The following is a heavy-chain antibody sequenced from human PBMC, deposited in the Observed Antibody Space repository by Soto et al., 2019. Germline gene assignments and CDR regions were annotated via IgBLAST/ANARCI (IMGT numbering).Heavy chain of an antibody. CDR2: ISYSGTT. J-gene: IGHJ4*02. D-gene: IGHD3-10*01. CDR3: ATGFNYYGAGTLKLDF. CDR1: GGSIRSYY. Sequence: QVLLQESGPGLVKPSETLSLTCSVSGGSIRSYYWSWIRQPPGKRLEWIGYISYSGTTNYNPSLTTRLTISINTTKNQFALKLVSVTADDTAVHYCATGFNYYGAGTLKLDFWGQGTLVAVSS. V-gene: IGHV4-59*01.